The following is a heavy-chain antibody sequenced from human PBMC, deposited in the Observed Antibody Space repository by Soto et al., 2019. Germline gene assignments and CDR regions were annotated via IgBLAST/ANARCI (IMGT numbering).Heavy chain of an antibody. CDR3: ARDISGWYPTYGMDV. D-gene: IGHD6-19*01. J-gene: IGHJ6*02. CDR2: INPNSGGT. Sequence: SVKVSCKASGYTFTGYYMHWVRQAPGQGLEWMGWINPNSGGTNYAQKFQGWVTMTRDTSISTAYMELSRLRSDDTAVYYCARDISGWYPTYGMDVWGQGTTVTVS. CDR1: GYTFTGYY. V-gene: IGHV1-2*04.